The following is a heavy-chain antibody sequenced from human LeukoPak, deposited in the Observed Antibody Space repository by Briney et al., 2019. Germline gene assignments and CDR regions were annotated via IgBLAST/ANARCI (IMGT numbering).Heavy chain of an antibody. D-gene: IGHD6-13*01. CDR2: INHSGST. J-gene: IGHJ6*03. V-gene: IGHV4-34*01. Sequence: SETLSLTCAVYGGTFSGYYWSWIRQPPGKGLEWIGEINHSGSTNYNPSLKSRVTISVDTSKNQFSLKLSSVTAADTAVYYCARAYSSSFLGYYYMDAWGKGTTVTVSS. CDR1: GGTFSGYY. CDR3: ARAYSSSFLGYYYMDA.